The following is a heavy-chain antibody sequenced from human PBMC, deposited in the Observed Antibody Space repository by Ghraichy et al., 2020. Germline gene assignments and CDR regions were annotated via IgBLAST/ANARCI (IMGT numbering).Heavy chain of an antibody. CDR2: LSDSGGST. CDR1: GFTFSNYA. Sequence: GESLNISCAASGFTFSNYAMSWVRQAPGMGLEWVSVLSDSGGSTYYADSVRGRFTISRDNSKNTLYLQMNSLRAEDAAVYYCSKGVRGSVVTPLGLHYFDYWGQGTLVTVSS. D-gene: IGHD4-23*01. V-gene: IGHV3-23*01. CDR3: SKGVRGSVVTPLGLHYFDY. J-gene: IGHJ4*02.